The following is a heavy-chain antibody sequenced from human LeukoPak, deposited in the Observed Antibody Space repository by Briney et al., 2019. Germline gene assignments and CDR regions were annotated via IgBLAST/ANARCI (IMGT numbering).Heavy chain of an antibody. Sequence: GGSLRLSCAASGFTFSSYSMNWVRQAPGKGLEWVSYISSSSSTIYYADSVKGRFTISRDNAKNSLYLQMNSLRPEDTALYYCSTGPRSLPYWGPGTLVTVSS. J-gene: IGHJ4*01. CDR3: STGPRSLPY. D-gene: IGHD4-23*01. CDR1: GFTFSSYS. CDR2: ISSSSSTI. V-gene: IGHV3-48*04.